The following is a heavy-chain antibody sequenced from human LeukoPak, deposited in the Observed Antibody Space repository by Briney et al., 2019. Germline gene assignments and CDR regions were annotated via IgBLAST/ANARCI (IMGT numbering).Heavy chain of an antibody. J-gene: IGHJ6*02. D-gene: IGHD2-15*01. Sequence: GGSLRLSCAASGFTFSSYWMSWVRQAPGKGLEWVANIKQDGSEKYYVDSVKGRFTISRDNAKNSLYLQMNSLRAEDTAVYYCTTESGGGSCYPLCYYYYGMDVWGQGTTVTVSS. CDR1: GFTFSSYW. CDR2: IKQDGSEK. V-gene: IGHV3-7*01. CDR3: TTESGGGSCYPLCYYYYGMDV.